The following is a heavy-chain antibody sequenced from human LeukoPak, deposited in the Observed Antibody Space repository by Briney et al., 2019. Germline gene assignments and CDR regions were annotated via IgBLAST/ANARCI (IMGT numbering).Heavy chain of an antibody. Sequence: PSETLYLTCTVSGGSLSGHFWSWFRRPPGKGLENIGYIHSSGSTNYNPSYKSRVTVSLEMSKNQFSLSLSSVTAADTAVYYCARDPGDTDWYNFDFWGQGILVTVSS. CDR3: ARDPGDTDWYNFDF. J-gene: IGHJ4*02. D-gene: IGHD3-9*01. V-gene: IGHV4-59*11. CDR2: IHSSGST. CDR1: GGSLSGHF.